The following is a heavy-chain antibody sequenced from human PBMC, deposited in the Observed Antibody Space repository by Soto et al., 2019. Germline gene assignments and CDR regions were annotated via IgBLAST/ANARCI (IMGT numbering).Heavy chain of an antibody. CDR3: TRDLTIVPATHPRLENYGMDV. CDR2: ISSYNGHI. Sequence: QVQLVQSAAEVKKPGASVKVSCKASGYSFTSHGVSWVRRAPGQGLEWMGCISSYNGHIQFVQRLQGRVSMTTDTSTKTAYMELRNLRPDDTAQYYCTRDLTIVPATHPRLENYGMDVWGQGTTVIVSS. V-gene: IGHV1-18*01. CDR1: GYSFTSHG. J-gene: IGHJ6*02. D-gene: IGHD2-2*01.